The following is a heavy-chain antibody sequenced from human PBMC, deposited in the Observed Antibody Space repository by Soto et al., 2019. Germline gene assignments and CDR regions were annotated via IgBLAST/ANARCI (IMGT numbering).Heavy chain of an antibody. J-gene: IGHJ6*02. Sequence: EVQLVGSGGGLVQPGGSLRLSCAASGFTFSTYWMSWVRQAPGKGLEWVANIKEDGSGKYYVDSVEGRFTISRDNAKNSLYLQMTSLRAEDTALYYCARGWGYFDSSGFPYLYAMDVWGQGTTVTVSS. CDR1: GFTFSTYW. CDR3: ARGWGYFDSSGFPYLYAMDV. CDR2: IKEDGSGK. V-gene: IGHV3-7*01. D-gene: IGHD3-22*01.